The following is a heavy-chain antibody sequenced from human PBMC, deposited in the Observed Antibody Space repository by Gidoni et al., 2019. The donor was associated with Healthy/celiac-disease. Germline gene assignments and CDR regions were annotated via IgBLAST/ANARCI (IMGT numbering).Heavy chain of an antibody. J-gene: IGHJ3*02. Sequence: QVQLVESGGGVVQPGRSLRLSCAASGFTFSSYGMHWVRQAPGKGLEWVAVISYDGSNKYYADSVKGRFTISRDNSKNTLYLQMNSLRAEDTAVYYCAKDRTFSYSSGWIDAFDIWGQGTMVTVSS. V-gene: IGHV3-30*18. CDR2: ISYDGSNK. CDR1: GFTFSSYG. CDR3: AKDRTFSYSSGWIDAFDI. D-gene: IGHD6-19*01.